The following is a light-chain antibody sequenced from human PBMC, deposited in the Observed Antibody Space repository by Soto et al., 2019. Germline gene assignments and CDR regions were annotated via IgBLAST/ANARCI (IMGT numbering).Light chain of an antibody. Sequence: IQMTQSPSSLSSSVGDRVTITCRASQSISSYLNWYQQKPGKAPKLLIYAASSLQSGVPSRFSGSGSGTDFTLTISSLQPEEFATYYFQHSYRIPLTFGGGTKVYIK. CDR1: QSISSY. CDR3: QHSYRIPLT. V-gene: IGKV1-39*01. CDR2: AAS. J-gene: IGKJ4*01.